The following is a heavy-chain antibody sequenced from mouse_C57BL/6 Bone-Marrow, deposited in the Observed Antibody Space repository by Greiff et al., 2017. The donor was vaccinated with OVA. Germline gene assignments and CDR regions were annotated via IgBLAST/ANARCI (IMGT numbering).Heavy chain of an antibody. CDR3: ASAVFAY. J-gene: IGHJ3*01. CDR2: IDPSDSYT. CDR1: GYTFTSYW. Sequence: QVQLQQPGAELVKPGASVKLSCKASGYTFTSYWMQWVKQRPGQGLEWIGEIDPSDSYTNYNQKFKGKATLTVDTSSSTAYMQLSSLTSEDSAVSYCASAVFAYWGQGTLVTVSA. V-gene: IGHV1-50*01.